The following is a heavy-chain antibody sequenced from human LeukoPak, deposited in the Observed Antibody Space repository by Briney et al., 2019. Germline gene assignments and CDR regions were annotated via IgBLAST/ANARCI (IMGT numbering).Heavy chain of an antibody. J-gene: IGHJ4*02. D-gene: IGHD2-8*01. CDR1: GGSISSYY. Sequence: SGTLSLTCTVSGGSISSYYWSWIRQPPGKGLEWIGYMYYSGSTNYNPSLKSRVTMSVDTSKNHFSLKMSSVTAADTAVYYCARDIGGRYSWYYFDYWGRGTLVTVSS. CDR2: MYYSGST. V-gene: IGHV4-59*01. CDR3: ARDIGGRYSWYYFDY.